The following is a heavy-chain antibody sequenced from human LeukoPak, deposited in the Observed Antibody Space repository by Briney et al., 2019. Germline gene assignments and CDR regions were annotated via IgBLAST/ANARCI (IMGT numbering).Heavy chain of an antibody. J-gene: IGHJ6*03. CDR3: ARVSTSGSGYYNAYYYYYYMDV. Sequence: PSETLSLTCTVSGGSISSYYWSWIRQPAGKGLEWIGRIYTSGSTNYNPSLKSRVTMSVDTSKNQFSLKLSSVTATDTAVYYCARVSTSGSGYYNAYYYYYYMDVWGKGTTVTVSS. D-gene: IGHD3-22*01. CDR2: IYTSGST. CDR1: GGSISSYY. V-gene: IGHV4-4*07.